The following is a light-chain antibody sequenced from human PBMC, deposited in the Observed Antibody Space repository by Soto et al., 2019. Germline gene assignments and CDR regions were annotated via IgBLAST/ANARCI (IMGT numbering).Light chain of an antibody. Sequence: DIPMTQSPSTLSASVGDRVTITCRASQSISSWLAWDQQKPGKAPKLLIYKASTLKSGVPSRFSGSGSGTEFTLTISSLQPDVFAIYYCQNYNSYSEAFGQGTKVDI. CDR1: QSISSW. CDR3: QNYNSYSEA. J-gene: IGKJ1*01. V-gene: IGKV1-5*03. CDR2: KAS.